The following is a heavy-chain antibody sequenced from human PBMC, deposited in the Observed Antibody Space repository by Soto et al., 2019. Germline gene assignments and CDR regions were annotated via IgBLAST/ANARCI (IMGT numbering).Heavy chain of an antibody. J-gene: IGHJ4*02. CDR2: INHSGST. D-gene: IGHD6-6*01. V-gene: IGHV4-34*01. CDR1: GGSFSGYY. CDR3: ARGRIAARPSSGLYYFDY. Sequence: SETLSLTCAVYGGSFSGYYWSWIRQPPGKGREWIGEINHSGSTNYNPSLKSRVTISVDTSKNHFSLKLSSVTAADTAVYYCARGRIAARPSSGLYYFDYWGQGTLVTVSS.